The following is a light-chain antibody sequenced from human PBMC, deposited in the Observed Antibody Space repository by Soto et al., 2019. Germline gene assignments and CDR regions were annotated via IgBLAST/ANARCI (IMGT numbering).Light chain of an antibody. J-gene: IGLJ2*01. CDR3: CSFAGSYTVV. V-gene: IGLV2-11*01. CDR1: SSDVGGHNY. Sequence: QSALTQPRSVSGSPGQSVTISCTGTSSDVGGHNYVSWYQQHPGKAPKVIIYDVSKRPSGVPDRFSGSKSGNTASLTISGLQAEDEADYYCCSFAGSYTVVFGGGTKLTVL. CDR2: DVS.